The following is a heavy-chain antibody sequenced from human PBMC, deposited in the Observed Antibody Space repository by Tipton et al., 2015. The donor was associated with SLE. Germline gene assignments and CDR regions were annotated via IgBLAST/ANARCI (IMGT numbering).Heavy chain of an antibody. D-gene: IGHD3-16*01. CDR2: VYPSGDT. Sequence: TLSLTCTVSGYSISTGFYWGWIRQPPGKGLEWIGHVYPSGDTDYNPSLRSRLTISQDTPENQFSLKLSSVTAADTAVYFCAARYYDYIWAGSRKYFFDYWGQGALVTVSS. V-gene: IGHV4-38-2*02. CDR1: GYSISTGFY. CDR3: AARYYDYIWAGSRKYFFDY. J-gene: IGHJ4*02.